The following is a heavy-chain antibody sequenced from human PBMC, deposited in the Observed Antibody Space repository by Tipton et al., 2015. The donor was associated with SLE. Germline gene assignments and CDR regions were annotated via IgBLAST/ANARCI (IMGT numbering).Heavy chain of an antibody. CDR3: AREHSSSRTPPFDY. J-gene: IGHJ4*02. D-gene: IGHD6-13*01. CDR1: GGSISSGGYY. Sequence: TLSLTCTVSGGSISSGGYYWSWIRQHPGKGLEWIGYIYYSGSTYYNPSLKSRVTISVDTSKNQFSLKLSSVTAADTAVYYCAREHSSSRTPPFDYWGQGTLVTVSS. V-gene: IGHV4-31*03. CDR2: IYYSGST.